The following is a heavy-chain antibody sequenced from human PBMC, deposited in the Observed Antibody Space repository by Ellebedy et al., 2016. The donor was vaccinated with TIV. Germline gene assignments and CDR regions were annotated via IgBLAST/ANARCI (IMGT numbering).Heavy chain of an antibody. CDR1: GFTFSSYA. CDR3: ARAAEGFGDFDY. J-gene: IGHJ4*02. D-gene: IGHD3-10*01. V-gene: IGHV3-53*01. CDR2: IYRGGST. Sequence: PGGSLRLSCAASGFTFSSYAMSWVRQAPGKGLEWVSLIYRGGSTYYADSVKGRFTISRDISKSTLYLQMNNVRAEDTAVYYCARAAEGFGDFDYWGQGTLVTVSS.